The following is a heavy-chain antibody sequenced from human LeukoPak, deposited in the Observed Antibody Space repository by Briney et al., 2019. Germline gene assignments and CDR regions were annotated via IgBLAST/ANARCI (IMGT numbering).Heavy chain of an antibody. CDR2: MNPNSGNT. V-gene: IGHV1-8*01. J-gene: IGHJ4*02. CDR1: GYTFTSYD. Sequence: ASVKASCKASGYTFTSYDINWVRQATGQGLEWMGWMNPNSGNTGYAQKFQGRVTMTRNTSISTAYMELSSLRSEDTAVYYCARSRRRLHSSGWFPLGYWGQGTLVTVSS. CDR3: ARSRRRLHSSGWFPLGY. D-gene: IGHD6-19*01.